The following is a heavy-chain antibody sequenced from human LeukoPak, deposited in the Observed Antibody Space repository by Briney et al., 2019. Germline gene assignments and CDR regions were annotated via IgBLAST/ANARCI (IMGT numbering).Heavy chain of an antibody. Sequence: SETLSLTCAVYGGSLSGYYWSWIRQPPGKGLEWIGEINHSGSTNYNPSLKSRVTISVDTSKNQFSLKLSSVTAADTAVYYCARGNRIIHYDYVWGRPVDYWGQGTLVTVSS. CDR2: INHSGST. CDR1: GGSLSGYY. V-gene: IGHV4-34*01. CDR3: ARGNRIIHYDYVWGRPVDY. J-gene: IGHJ4*02. D-gene: IGHD3-16*01.